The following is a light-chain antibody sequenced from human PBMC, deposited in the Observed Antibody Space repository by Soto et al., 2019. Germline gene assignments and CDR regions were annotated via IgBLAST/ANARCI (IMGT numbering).Light chain of an antibody. CDR3: QTWATGTVV. CDR2: LNGDGSH. J-gene: IGLJ2*01. Sequence: QPVLTQSPSASASLGASVKLTCTLSSGHSSYAIAWHQQQPEKGPRYLMKLNGDGSHTKGDGVPDRFSGSSSGAERYLTISSLQSEDEADYYCQTWATGTVVFGGGTKVTVL. V-gene: IGLV4-69*01. CDR1: SGHSSYA.